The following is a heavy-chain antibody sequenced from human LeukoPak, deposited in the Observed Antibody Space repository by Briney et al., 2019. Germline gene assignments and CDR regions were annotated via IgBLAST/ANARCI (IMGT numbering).Heavy chain of an antibody. CDR1: GGSFSGYY. CDR2: INHSGST. D-gene: IGHD6-19*01. J-gene: IGHJ5*02. CDR3: ARQTVAGYRA. V-gene: IGHV4-34*01. Sequence: SETLSLTCAVYGGSFSGYYWSWIRKPPGKGLEWIGEINHSGSTNYNPSLKSRVTISVDTSKNQFSLKLSSVTAADTAVYYCARQTVAGYRAWGQGTLVTVSS.